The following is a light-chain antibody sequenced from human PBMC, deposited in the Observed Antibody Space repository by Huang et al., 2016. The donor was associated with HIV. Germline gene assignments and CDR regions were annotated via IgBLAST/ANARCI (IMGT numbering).Light chain of an antibody. Sequence: DIQVTQSPSSLSASVGDRVTISCRASQGIGTYLTWYQQKPGKAPNLLIHAASTLQGGVPSRFSGSGSGTDFTLTITNLQPEDFATYYCQQSFGTPYTFGQGTTLEI. CDR1: QGIGTY. CDR3: QQSFGTPYT. J-gene: IGKJ2*01. V-gene: IGKV1-39*01. CDR2: AAS.